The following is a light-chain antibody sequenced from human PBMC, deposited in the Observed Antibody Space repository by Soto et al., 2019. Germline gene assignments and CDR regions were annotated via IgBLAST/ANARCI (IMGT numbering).Light chain of an antibody. CDR2: KAS. J-gene: IGKJ1*01. V-gene: IGKV1-5*03. CDR3: QQYNSYWT. Sequence: DIQMTQSPSTLSASVGDRVTITCRASQSTSSWLAWYQQKPGKAPKLLIYKASSLESGVPSRFSGSGSGTXFXLTISSLQPDDFATYYCQQYNSYWTFGQGTKVEIK. CDR1: QSTSSW.